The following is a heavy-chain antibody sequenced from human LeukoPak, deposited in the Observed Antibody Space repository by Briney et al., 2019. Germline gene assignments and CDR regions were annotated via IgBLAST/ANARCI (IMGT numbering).Heavy chain of an antibody. CDR2: IYSNENT. V-gene: IGHV4-4*07. Sequence: PSETLSLTCTVSGGSITSYYRSWIRQPAGKGLEWIGRIYSNENTNYNPSLKSRVTMSVDTSKNQFSLKLSSVTAADTAVYYCARGGTTPYYFDDWGQGTLVTVSS. D-gene: IGHD2-15*01. J-gene: IGHJ4*02. CDR3: ARGGTTPYYFDD. CDR1: GGSITSYY.